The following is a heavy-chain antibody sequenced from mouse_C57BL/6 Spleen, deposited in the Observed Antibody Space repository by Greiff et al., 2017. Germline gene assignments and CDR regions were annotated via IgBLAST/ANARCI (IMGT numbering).Heavy chain of an antibody. J-gene: IGHJ3*01. D-gene: IGHD1-1*01. Sequence: DVKLVESGGGLVKPGGSLKLSCAASGFTFSDYGMHWVRQAPEKGLEWVAYISSGSSTIYYADTVKGRFTISRDNAKNTLFLQMTSLRSEDTAMYYCARNLDGSSPWFAYWGQGTLVTVSA. CDR2: ISSGSSTI. V-gene: IGHV5-17*01. CDR3: ARNLDGSSPWFAY. CDR1: GFTFSDYG.